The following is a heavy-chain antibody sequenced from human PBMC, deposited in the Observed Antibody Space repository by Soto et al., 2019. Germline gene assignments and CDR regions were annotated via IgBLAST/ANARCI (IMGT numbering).Heavy chain of an antibody. CDR1: GGIFGSHG. D-gene: IGHD3-22*01. CDR3: VRDRRIYYSDPHDEFVASDYEV. Sequence: QVQLIQSEAAVMKPGSSVRVSCTASGGIFGSHGFSWVRQAPGQRLEWVGGFIPIFRTLTYTEKFQARVRSAAAESVNTVYLDLSGLTSDDTAVYYCVRDRRIYYSDPHDEFVASDYEVWGQGTMVTVSS. V-gene: IGHV1-69*01. CDR2: FIPIFRTL. J-gene: IGHJ3*01.